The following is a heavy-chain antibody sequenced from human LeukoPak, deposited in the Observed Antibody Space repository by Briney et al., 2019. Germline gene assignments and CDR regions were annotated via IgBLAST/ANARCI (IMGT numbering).Heavy chain of an antibody. CDR1: GFTFSSYA. V-gene: IGHV3-30*04. Sequence: PGGSLRLSCAASGFTFSSYAMHWVRQAPGKGLEWVAVISYDGSNKYYADSVKGRFTISRDNSKNTLYLQMNSLRAEDTAVYYCARGGGGDGYNVPFGYWGQGTLVNVSS. J-gene: IGHJ4*02. D-gene: IGHD5-24*01. CDR3: ARGGGGDGYNVPFGY. CDR2: ISYDGSNK.